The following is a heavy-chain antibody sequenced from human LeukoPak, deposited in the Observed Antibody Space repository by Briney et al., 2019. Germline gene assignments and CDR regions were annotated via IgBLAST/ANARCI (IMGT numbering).Heavy chain of an antibody. CDR1: GFTFSSYS. CDR3: AKGSGQWLVRWVDY. Sequence: GGSLRLSCTASGFTFSSYSMNWVRQSPGQGLEWVSSISSGNTYIYYADSVKGRFTISRDNANNSLYLQMNSLRAEDTAVYYCAKGSGQWLVRWVDYWGQGTLVTVSS. D-gene: IGHD6-19*01. CDR2: ISSGNTYI. V-gene: IGHV3-21*04. J-gene: IGHJ4*02.